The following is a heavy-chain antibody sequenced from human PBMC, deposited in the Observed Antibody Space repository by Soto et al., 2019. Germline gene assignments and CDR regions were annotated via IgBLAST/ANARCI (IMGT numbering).Heavy chain of an antibody. Sequence: PGGSLRLSCAASGFSVTNNYMNWVRQAPGKGLEWVSIIDIGGNTYYADSVKDRFTISRDNSRNTLYLHMDSLRAEDTAVYYCARGRGSTGYLGREHYFAYWGQGTLVTVSS. J-gene: IGHJ4*02. CDR2: IDIGGNT. V-gene: IGHV3-66*01. CDR3: ARGRGSTGYLGREHYFAY. CDR1: GFSVTNNY. D-gene: IGHD2-2*01.